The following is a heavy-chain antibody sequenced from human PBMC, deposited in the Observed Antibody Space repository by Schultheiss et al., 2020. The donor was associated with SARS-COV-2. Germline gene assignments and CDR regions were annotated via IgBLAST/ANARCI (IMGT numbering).Heavy chain of an antibody. CDR2: MYNTGRT. CDR1: GGSISSSNW. Sequence: SETLSLTCAVSGGSISSSNWWTWIRQPPGKGLEWIGNMYNTGRTNYNPSLKSRVTISVDTSKNQFSLKLSSVTAADTAVYYCARDRGSYYSWYFDLWGRGTLVTVSS. CDR3: ARDRGSYYSWYFDL. D-gene: IGHD1-26*01. V-gene: IGHV4-61*01. J-gene: IGHJ2*01.